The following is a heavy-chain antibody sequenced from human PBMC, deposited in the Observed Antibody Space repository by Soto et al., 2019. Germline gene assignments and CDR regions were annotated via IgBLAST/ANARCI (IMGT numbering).Heavy chain of an antibody. D-gene: IGHD3-10*01. CDR3: ARDGYYGSGFSRSVY. Sequence: SVKVSCKASGGTFSSYTISWVRQAPGQGLEWMGRIIPILGIANCAQKFQGRVTITADKSTSTAYMELSSLRSEDTAVYYCARDGYYGSGFSRSVYWGQGTLVTVSS. CDR2: IIPILGIA. CDR1: GGTFSSYT. V-gene: IGHV1-69*04. J-gene: IGHJ4*02.